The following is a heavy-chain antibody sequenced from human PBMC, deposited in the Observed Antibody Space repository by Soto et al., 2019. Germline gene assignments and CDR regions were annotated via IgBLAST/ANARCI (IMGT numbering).Heavy chain of an antibody. CDR3: ARAKKYLDY. V-gene: IGHV4-34*01. CDR2: INHSGST. Sequence: SETLSLTCAFYCGSFSGYYWSWIRQPPGKGLEWIGEINHSGSTNYNPSLKSRVTISVDTSKNQFSLKLSSVTAADTAVYYCARAKKYLDYWGQGTLVTVSS. CDR1: CGSFSGYY. J-gene: IGHJ4*02.